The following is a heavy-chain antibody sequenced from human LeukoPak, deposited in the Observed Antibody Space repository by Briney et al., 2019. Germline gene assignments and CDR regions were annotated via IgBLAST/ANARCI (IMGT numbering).Heavy chain of an antibody. CDR3: ARGYSSGWYSGTNWSDP. V-gene: IGHV3-21*01. D-gene: IGHD6-19*01. Sequence: GGSLRLSCAASGFTFSSYSMNWVRQAPGKGLEWVSSISSSSSYIYYADSVKGRFTISRDNAKNSLYLQMNSLRAEDTAVYYCARGYSSGWYSGTNWSDPWGQGTLVTVSS. J-gene: IGHJ5*02. CDR1: GFTFSSYS. CDR2: ISSSSSYI.